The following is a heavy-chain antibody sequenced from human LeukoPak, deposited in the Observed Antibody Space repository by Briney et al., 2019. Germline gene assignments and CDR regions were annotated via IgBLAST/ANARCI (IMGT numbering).Heavy chain of an antibody. CDR2: IWYDGSNK. J-gene: IGHJ4*02. CDR1: GFTFSSYG. V-gene: IGHV3-33*01. CDR3: ATKAAAGIRNKNRDYFDY. Sequence: GRSLRLSCAASGFTFSSYGMHWVRQAPGKGLEWVAVIWYDGSNKYYADSVKGRFTISRDNSKNTLYLQMNSLRAEDTAVYYCATKAAAGIRNKNRDYFDYWGQGTLVTVSS. D-gene: IGHD6-13*01.